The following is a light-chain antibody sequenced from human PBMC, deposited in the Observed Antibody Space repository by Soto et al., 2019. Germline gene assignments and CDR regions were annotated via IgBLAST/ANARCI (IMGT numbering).Light chain of an antibody. J-gene: IGKJ4*01. CDR3: QPYNNWPLN. CDR2: GAS. V-gene: IGKV3-20*01. Sequence: EIVLTQSPGTLSLSPGERATLSCRASQSVSSSYLAWYQQKPGQAPRLLIYGASSRATGIPDRFSGSGSGTDFTLTISRLEPEDFAIYYCQPYNNWPLNFGGGTKV. CDR1: QSVSSSY.